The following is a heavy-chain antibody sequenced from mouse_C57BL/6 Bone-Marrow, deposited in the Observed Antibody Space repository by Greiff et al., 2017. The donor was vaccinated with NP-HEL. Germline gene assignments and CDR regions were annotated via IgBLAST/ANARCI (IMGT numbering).Heavy chain of an antibody. J-gene: IGHJ2*01. CDR3: ARGKTARSYYDY. V-gene: IGHV1-69*01. D-gene: IGHD3-2*01. CDR1: GYTFTSYW. Sequence: QVQLQQPGAELVMPGASVKLSCKASGYTFTSYWMHWVKQRPGQGLEWIGEIDPSDSYTNYNQKFKGKSTLTVDKSSSTAYMQLSSLTSEDSAVYYCARGKTARSYYDYWDQGTTLTVSS. CDR2: IDPSDSYT.